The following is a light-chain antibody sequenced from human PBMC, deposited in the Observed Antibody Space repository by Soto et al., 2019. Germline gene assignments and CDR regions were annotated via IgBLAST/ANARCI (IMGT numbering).Light chain of an antibody. CDR2: GYT. CDR3: QSYDRGLRSSV. Sequence: QSVLTQPPSVSGAPGESVTISCIGNSSNIGADYDVVWYQQFPGTAPKLLFNGYTNRPSGVPDRFCVSRSSTSASLSIIGPRAQDEADYHCQSYDRGLRSSVFGGGTKLTVL. J-gene: IGLJ3*02. CDR1: SSNIGADYD. V-gene: IGLV1-40*01.